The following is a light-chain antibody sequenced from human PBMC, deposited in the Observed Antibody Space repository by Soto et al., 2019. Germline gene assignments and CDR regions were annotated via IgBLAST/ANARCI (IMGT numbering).Light chain of an antibody. J-gene: IGLJ1*01. CDR3: SSYTSSTDYV. CDR2: EVS. CDR1: SSDVGTYNY. Sequence: LTQPASVSGSPGQSITISCTGTSSDVGTYNYVSWYQQHPGKAPKLIIYEVSNRPSGVSNRFSGSKSGNTASLTISGLQAEDEADYYCSSYTSSTDYVFXTGTKVTVL. V-gene: IGLV2-14*01.